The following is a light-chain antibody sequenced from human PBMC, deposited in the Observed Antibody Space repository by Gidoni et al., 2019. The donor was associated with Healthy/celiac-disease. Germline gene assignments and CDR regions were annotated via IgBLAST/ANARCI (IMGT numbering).Light chain of an antibody. CDR3: MQALQTYT. J-gene: IGKJ2*01. V-gene: IGKV2-28*01. CDR1: QSLLHSNGYNY. Sequence: IVTTLLPLSLPVTPGEPASISCRSSQSLLHSNGYNYIDCYLQKPGQSPQRLIYLGSNRAAWDPDRFGGSGSGTDFSLKVSRGEAVYVGVYDCMQALQTYTFGQGTKLEIK. CDR2: LGS.